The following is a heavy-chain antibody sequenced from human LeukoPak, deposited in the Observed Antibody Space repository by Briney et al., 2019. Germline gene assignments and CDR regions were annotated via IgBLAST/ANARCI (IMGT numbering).Heavy chain of an antibody. V-gene: IGHV3-23*01. CDR3: ARGTGSANRGSFDY. Sequence: GSLRLSCAASGFTFRVYDMTWVRQAPGKGLEWVSGVSGSGGSTYYADSVKGRVTISRDNSESTVYLQMNSLRADDTAVYYCARGTGSANRGSFDYWGQGTLVTVSS. J-gene: IGHJ4*02. D-gene: IGHD1-1*01. CDR1: GFTFRVYD. CDR2: VSGSGGST.